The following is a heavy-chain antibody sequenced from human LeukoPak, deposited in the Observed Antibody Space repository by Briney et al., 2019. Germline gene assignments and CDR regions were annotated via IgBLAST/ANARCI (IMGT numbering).Heavy chain of an antibody. Sequence: SETLSLTCTVSFNSIRSSSYYWGWIRQFPGKGLEWIGYIYYTGSTHYSSSLKSRVTISVDTSNNQFSLRLNSVTAADTAVYYCASRYYYDSSGYFLYWGQGTLVTVSS. D-gene: IGHD3-22*01. CDR2: IYYTGST. V-gene: IGHV4-39*01. J-gene: IGHJ4*02. CDR3: ASRYYYDSSGYFLY. CDR1: FNSIRSSSYY.